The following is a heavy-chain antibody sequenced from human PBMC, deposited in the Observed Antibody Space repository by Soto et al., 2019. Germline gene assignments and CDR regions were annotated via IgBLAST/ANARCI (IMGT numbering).Heavy chain of an antibody. CDR1: GFTFSSYS. J-gene: IGHJ6*02. V-gene: IGHV3-21*01. CDR2: ISSSSSYI. CDR3: ARIGGIAARFIPRLRMDV. Sequence: EVQLVESGGGLVKPGGSLRLSCAASGFTFSSYSMNWVRQAPGKGLEWVSSISSSSSYIYYADSVKGRFTISRDNAKNSLYLQMKSLRAEDTAVYYRARIGGIAARFIPRLRMDVWGQGTTVTVSS. D-gene: IGHD6-6*01.